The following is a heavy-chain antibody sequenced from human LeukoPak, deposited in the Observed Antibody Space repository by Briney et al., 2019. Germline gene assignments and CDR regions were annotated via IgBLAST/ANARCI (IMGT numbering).Heavy chain of an antibody. CDR2: IIPILGIA. CDR3: ARDPGEYIEYTSDY. Sequence: SVKVSCKASGGTFSSYTISWVRQAPGQGLEWMGRIIPILGIANYAQKFQGRVTITADKSTSTAYMELSSLRSEDTAVYYCARDPGEYIEYTSDYWGQGTLVTVSS. D-gene: IGHD3-16*01. V-gene: IGHV1-69*04. J-gene: IGHJ4*02. CDR1: GGTFSSYT.